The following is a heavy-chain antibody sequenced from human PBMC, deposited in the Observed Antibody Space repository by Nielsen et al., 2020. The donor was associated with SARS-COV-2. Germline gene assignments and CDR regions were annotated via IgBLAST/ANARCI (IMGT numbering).Heavy chain of an antibody. Sequence: EYLTIYCQGSGYNFATYWIARVRQMPGKGLDRMGVVYPGDSDTRYSPSFQGQVIISFDKSITTAYLQWNSLQASDSAMYYCARLQSSTGGGMDVWGQGTAVTVSS. CDR3: ARLQSSTGGGMDV. J-gene: IGHJ6*02. CDR1: GYNFATYW. CDR2: VYPGDSDT. V-gene: IGHV5-51*01. D-gene: IGHD6-13*01.